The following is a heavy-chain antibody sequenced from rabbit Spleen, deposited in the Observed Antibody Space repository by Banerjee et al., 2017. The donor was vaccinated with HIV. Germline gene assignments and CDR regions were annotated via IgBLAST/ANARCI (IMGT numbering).Heavy chain of an antibody. CDR2: INVITGKA. CDR1: GFSFSNKAV. D-gene: IGHD4-2*01. J-gene: IGHJ4*01. Sequence: QEQLEESGGGLVKPEGSLTLTCKASGFSFSNKAVMCWVRQAPGKGLEWIACINVITGKALYATWAKGRFTFSKTSSTTVTLQMTSLTAADTATYFCARDTDGGTYDFDLWGPGTLVTVS. CDR3: ARDTDGGTYDFDL. V-gene: IGHV1S45*01.